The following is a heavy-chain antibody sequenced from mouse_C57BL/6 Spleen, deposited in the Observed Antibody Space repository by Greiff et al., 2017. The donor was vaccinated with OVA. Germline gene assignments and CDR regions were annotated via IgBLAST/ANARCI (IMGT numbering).Heavy chain of an antibody. CDR1: GYTFTDYY. CDR3: ARRAYDYGEDY. CDR2: INPNNGGT. V-gene: IGHV1-26*01. D-gene: IGHD2-4*01. Sequence: EVQLQQSGPELVKPGASVKISCKASGYTFTDYYMNWVKQSHGKSLEWIGDINPNNGGTSYNQKFKGKATLTVDKSSSTAYMELRSLTSEDSAVYYCARRAYDYGEDYWGQGTTLTVSS. J-gene: IGHJ2*01.